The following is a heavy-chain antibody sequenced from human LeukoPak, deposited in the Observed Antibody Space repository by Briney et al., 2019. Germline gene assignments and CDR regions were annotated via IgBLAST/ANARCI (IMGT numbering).Heavy chain of an antibody. V-gene: IGHV3-23*01. Sequence: PGGTLRLSCAASGFTFSSYGMSWVRQAPGKGLEWVSAISGSGGSTYYADSVKGRFTISRDNSKNTLYLQMNSLRAEDTAVYYCAKGYYYDSSAVPPFDYWGQGTLVTVSS. CDR2: ISGSGGST. CDR1: GFTFSSYG. D-gene: IGHD3-22*01. CDR3: AKGYYYDSSAVPPFDY. J-gene: IGHJ4*02.